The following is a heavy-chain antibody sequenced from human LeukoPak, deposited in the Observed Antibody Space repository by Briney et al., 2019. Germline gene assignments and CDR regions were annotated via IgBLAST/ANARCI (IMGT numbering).Heavy chain of an antibody. CDR2: IYPGDSDT. D-gene: IGHD4-17*01. Sequence: KPGESLKISCKGSGYSFTSYWIGWVRQMPGKGLEWMGIIYPGDSDTRYSPSFQGQVTISADKSISTAYLQWSSLKASDTAMYYCARLRGYMTTVTTFDYWGQGTLVTVSS. CDR1: GYSFTSYW. CDR3: ARLRGYMTTVTTFDY. J-gene: IGHJ4*02. V-gene: IGHV5-51*03.